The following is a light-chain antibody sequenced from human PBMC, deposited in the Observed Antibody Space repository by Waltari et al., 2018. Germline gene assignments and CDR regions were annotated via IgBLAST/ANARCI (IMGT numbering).Light chain of an antibody. V-gene: IGLV6-57*04. CDR1: SGSIGNYY. J-gene: IGLJ2*01. Sequence: NFVLAQPHSMSESPGKTITISCTRSSGSIGNYYVQWYQKRPGSAPTTLIYNDAQRPPWGPDRFSGSTDVSSNSASLTISGLRTEDEADYYCQSYDNTNFVAFGGGTKVTVL. CDR3: QSYDNTNFVA. CDR2: NDA.